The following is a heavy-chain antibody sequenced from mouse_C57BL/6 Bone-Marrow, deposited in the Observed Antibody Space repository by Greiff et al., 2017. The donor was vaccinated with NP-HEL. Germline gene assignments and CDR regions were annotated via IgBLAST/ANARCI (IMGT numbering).Heavy chain of an antibody. D-gene: IGHD3-2*02. Sequence: EVQLQQSGPVLVKPGASVKMSCKASGYTFTDYYMNWVKQSHGKSLEWIGVINPYNGGTSYNQKFKGKATLTVDKSSSTAYMELNSLTSEDSAVYYCAREPRQLRLLAWFAYWGQGTLVTVSA. J-gene: IGHJ3*01. CDR3: AREPRQLRLLAWFAY. CDR2: INPYNGGT. V-gene: IGHV1-19*01. CDR1: GYTFTDYY.